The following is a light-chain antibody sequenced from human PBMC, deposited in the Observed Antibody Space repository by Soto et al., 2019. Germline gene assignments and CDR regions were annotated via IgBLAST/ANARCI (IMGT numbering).Light chain of an antibody. J-gene: IGLJ1*01. CDR3: RSYTSSSTEV. CDR2: EVS. Sequence: QSSLTQAACVSGSPGQSITIACTGTSSDVGGYNYVSWYQQHPGKAPKLMIYEVSNRPSGVSNRFSGSKSGNTASLTISGLQAEDEADYYCRSYTSSSTEVFGTGTKVTVL. V-gene: IGLV2-14*01. CDR1: SSDVGGYNY.